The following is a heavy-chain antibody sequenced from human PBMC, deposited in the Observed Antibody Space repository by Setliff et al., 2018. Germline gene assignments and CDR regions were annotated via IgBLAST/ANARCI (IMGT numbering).Heavy chain of an antibody. CDR3: ARVTYYYDSSGCPDY. Sequence: SETLSLTCTVSGGSISSYYWGWIRQPPGKGLEWIGSIYYSGSTYYNPSLKSRVTISVDTSKNQFSLKLSSVTAADTAVYYCARVTYYYDSSGCPDYWGQGTLVTVSS. CDR1: GGSISSYY. J-gene: IGHJ4*02. D-gene: IGHD3-22*01. CDR2: IYYSGST. V-gene: IGHV4-39*07.